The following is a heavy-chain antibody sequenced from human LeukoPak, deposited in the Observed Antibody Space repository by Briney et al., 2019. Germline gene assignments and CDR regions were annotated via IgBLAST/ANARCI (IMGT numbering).Heavy chain of an antibody. J-gene: IGHJ4*02. V-gene: IGHV4-4*07. Sequence: PSETLSLMCTVSGGSLSSYYWSWIGQPAGKGLEWFGRIYSSGSTNYNPSLRSRVTMSVDTSKSQFSLRLNSVTAADTAVYYCAREGRTGDYEGYWGQGILVTVSS. CDR2: IYSSGST. CDR1: GGSLSSYY. D-gene: IGHD4-17*01. CDR3: AREGRTGDYEGY.